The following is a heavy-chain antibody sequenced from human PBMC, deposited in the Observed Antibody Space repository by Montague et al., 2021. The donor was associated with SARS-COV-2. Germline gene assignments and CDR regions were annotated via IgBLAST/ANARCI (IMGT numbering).Heavy chain of an antibody. CDR3: ARDYGDYSYYYGLDV. V-gene: IGHV4-61*02. D-gene: IGHD4-17*01. CDR1: GGSIRSGSYY. CDR2: IYSSGST. Sequence: TLSLTCTVSGGSIRSGSYYWSWIRQPAGKGLEWIGRIYSSGSTXYXPSLKSRVTMSVDTSKNQFSLKVSSVTAADTAVYYCARDYGDYSYYYGLDVWGQGTTVTVSS. J-gene: IGHJ6*02.